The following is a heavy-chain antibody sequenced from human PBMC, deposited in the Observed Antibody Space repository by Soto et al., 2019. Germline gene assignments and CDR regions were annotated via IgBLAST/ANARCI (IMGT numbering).Heavy chain of an antibody. Sequence: SETLSLTCTVSGGSISNFYWSWIRQPPGKGLEWIGYVYYTGSTSYNPSLKRRVTFSADSSRGQFSLRRNSVTAADTAVYYCARTVLGPDLLADSFVDYYYYMDVLGQGTTVTVSS. CDR2: VYYTGST. CDR3: ARTVLGPDLLADSFVDYYYYMDV. J-gene: IGHJ6*03. V-gene: IGHV4-59*08. D-gene: IGHD3-16*01. CDR1: GGSISNFY.